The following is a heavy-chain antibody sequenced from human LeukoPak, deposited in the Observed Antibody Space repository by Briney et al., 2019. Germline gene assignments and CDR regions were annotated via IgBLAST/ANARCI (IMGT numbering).Heavy chain of an antibody. Sequence: PGGSLRLSCAASGFTFSSYWMSWVRQAPGKGLEWVANINQGGREKYYVDSVEGRFTISRDNSKNTLYLQMNSLRAEDTAVYYCARGGTVTKPYYYGMDVWGQGTTVTVSS. CDR1: GFTFSSYW. D-gene: IGHD4-17*01. CDR2: INQGGREK. V-gene: IGHV3-7*02. CDR3: ARGGTVTKPYYYGMDV. J-gene: IGHJ6*02.